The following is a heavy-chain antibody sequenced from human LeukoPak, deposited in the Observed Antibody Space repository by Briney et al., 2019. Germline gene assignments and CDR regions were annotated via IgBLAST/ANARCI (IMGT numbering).Heavy chain of an antibody. CDR1: GFTFSSYS. J-gene: IGHJ4*02. CDR3: ARAAGTMIVVAPIDN. Sequence: GGSLRLSCAASGFTFSSYSMNWVRQAPGKGLEWVSSISSSSSYIYYADSVKGRFTISRDNSKNTLYLQMNSLRAEDTAVYYCARAAGTMIVVAPIDNWGQGTLVTVSS. CDR2: ISSSSSYI. D-gene: IGHD3-22*01. V-gene: IGHV3-21*01.